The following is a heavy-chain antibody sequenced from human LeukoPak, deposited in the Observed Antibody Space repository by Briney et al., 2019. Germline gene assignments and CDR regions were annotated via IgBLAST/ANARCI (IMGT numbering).Heavy chain of an antibody. CDR1: GGSISSGSYY. CDR3: ARDRGLRYCSSTSCRGWFDP. J-gene: IGHJ5*02. Sequence: PSETLSLTCTVSGGSISSGSYYWSWIRQPAGKGLEWIGRIYTSGSTNYNPSLKSRVTISVDTSKNQFSLKLSSVTAADTAVYYCARDRGLRYCSSTSCRGWFDPWGQGTLVTVSS. CDR2: IYTSGST. D-gene: IGHD2-2*01. V-gene: IGHV4-61*02.